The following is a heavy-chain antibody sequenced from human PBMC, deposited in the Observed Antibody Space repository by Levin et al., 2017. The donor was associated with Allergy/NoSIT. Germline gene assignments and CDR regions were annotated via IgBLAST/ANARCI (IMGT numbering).Heavy chain of an antibody. CDR2: IGTAGDT. D-gene: IGHD6-13*01. CDR1: GFTFSSYD. Sequence: GESLKISCAASGFTFSSYDMHWVRQATGKGLEWVSAIGTAGDTYYPGSVKGRFTISRENAKNSLYLQMNSLRAGDTAVYYCARETRDSSSVSWFDPWGQGTLVTVSS. J-gene: IGHJ5*02. CDR3: ARETRDSSSVSWFDP. V-gene: IGHV3-13*01.